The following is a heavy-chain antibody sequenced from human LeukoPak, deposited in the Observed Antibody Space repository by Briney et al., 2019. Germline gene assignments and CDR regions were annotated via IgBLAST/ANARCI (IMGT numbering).Heavy chain of an antibody. CDR1: GFIFSNYA. D-gene: IGHD3-10*01. Sequence: PGRSPRLSCAASGFIFSNYAMHWVRQAPGKGLEWVALISSDGSKTYHADSVKGRFSISSDNSKNTLYLQLNSLRAEDTSVYYCARDSTYWYDSGSSGPHYFDYWGQGTLVTVSS. J-gene: IGHJ4*02. CDR3: ARDSTYWYDSGSSGPHYFDY. CDR2: ISSDGSKT. V-gene: IGHV3-30*01.